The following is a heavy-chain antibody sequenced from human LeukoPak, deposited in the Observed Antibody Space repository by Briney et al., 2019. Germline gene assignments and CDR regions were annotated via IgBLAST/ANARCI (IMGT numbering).Heavy chain of an antibody. CDR2: IYYSGST. J-gene: IGHJ4*02. CDR1: GFTVSSNE. V-gene: IGHV4-4*01. Sequence: GSLRLSCAASGFTVSSNEMSWVRQAPGKGLEWIGNIYYSGSTYYNPSLKSRITISVDTSKNQFSLKLSSVTAADTAVYFCARPKRGDSTSWYVDFWGQGTLVTVSS. D-gene: IGHD6-13*01. CDR3: ARPKRGDSTSWYVDF.